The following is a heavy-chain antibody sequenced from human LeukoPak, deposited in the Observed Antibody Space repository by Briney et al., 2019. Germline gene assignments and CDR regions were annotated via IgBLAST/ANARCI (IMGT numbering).Heavy chain of an antibody. CDR2: ISAYNGNT. J-gene: IGHJ5*02. CDR3: ARLVGMVRGVIIANWFDP. V-gene: IGHV1-18*01. D-gene: IGHD3-10*01. CDR1: GYTFTSYG. Sequence: GASVKVSCKAPGYTFTSYGISWVRQAPGQGLEWMGWISAYNGNTNYAQKLQGRVTMTTDTSTSTAYMELRSLRSDDTAVYYCARLVGMVRGVIIANWFDPWGQGTLVTVSS.